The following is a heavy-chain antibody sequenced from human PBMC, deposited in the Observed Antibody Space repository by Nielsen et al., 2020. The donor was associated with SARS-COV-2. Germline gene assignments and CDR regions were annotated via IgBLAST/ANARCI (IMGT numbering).Heavy chain of an antibody. CDR3: AREPFLYGMDV. Sequence: GESLKIPCAASGFTVSSNYMSWVRQAPGKGLEWVSVIYTDGSTYYADSVKGRFIISRDNSENTVYLQMNSLRAEDTAVYYCAREPFLYGMDVWGQGTTVTVSS. CDR1: GFTVSSNY. J-gene: IGHJ6*02. D-gene: IGHD2-21*01. V-gene: IGHV3-53*01. CDR2: IYTDGST.